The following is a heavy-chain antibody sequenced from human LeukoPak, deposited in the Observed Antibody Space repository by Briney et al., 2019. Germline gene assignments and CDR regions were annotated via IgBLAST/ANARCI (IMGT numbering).Heavy chain of an antibody. Sequence: KPGGSLRLSCAASGFTFSSYSMNWVRQAPGKGLEWVSSISSSSIYIYYADSVKGRFTISRDNAKNSLYLQMNSLRAEDTAVYYCARDPRGHLVENAFDIWGQGTMVTVSS. V-gene: IGHV3-21*01. CDR3: ARDPRGHLVENAFDI. CDR2: ISSSSIYI. J-gene: IGHJ3*02. CDR1: GFTFSSYS. D-gene: IGHD1-26*01.